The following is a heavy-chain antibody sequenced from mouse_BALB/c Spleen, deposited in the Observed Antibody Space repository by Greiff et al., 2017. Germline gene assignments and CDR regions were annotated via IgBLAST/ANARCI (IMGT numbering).Heavy chain of an antibody. Sequence: EVQRVESGGGLVKPGGSLKLSCAASGFTFSSYAMSWVRQTPEKRLEWVASISSGGSTYYPDSVKGRFTISRDNARNILYLQMSSLRSEDTAMYYCARVPYGYDAMDYWGQGTSVTVSS. CDR1: GFTFSSYA. CDR3: ARVPYGYDAMDY. CDR2: ISSGGST. J-gene: IGHJ4*01. V-gene: IGHV5-6-5*01. D-gene: IGHD1-1*02.